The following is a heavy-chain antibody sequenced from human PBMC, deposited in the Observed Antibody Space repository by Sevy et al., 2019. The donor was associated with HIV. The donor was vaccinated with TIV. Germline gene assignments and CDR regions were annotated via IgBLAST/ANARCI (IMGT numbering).Heavy chain of an antibody. J-gene: IGHJ6*02. CDR3: ARDCSGGSCYSYYYYYGMDV. Sequence: GGSLRLSCAASGFTFSSYWMSWVRQAPGKGLEWVANIKQDGSEKYYVDSVKGRFTICRDNAKNSLYLQMNSLRAEDTAVYYCARDCSGGSCYSYYYYYGMDVWGQGTTVTVSS. CDR2: IKQDGSEK. CDR1: GFTFSSYW. D-gene: IGHD2-15*01. V-gene: IGHV3-7*03.